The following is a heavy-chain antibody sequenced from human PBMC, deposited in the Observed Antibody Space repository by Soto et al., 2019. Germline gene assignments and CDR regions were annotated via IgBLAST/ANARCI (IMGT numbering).Heavy chain of an antibody. CDR2: INHSGST. CDR3: ARGGYAVIAAAGSPGGYYYGMAV. D-gene: IGHD6-13*01. V-gene: IGHV4-34*01. J-gene: IGHJ6*02. Sequence: SETLSLTCAVYGGSFSGYYWSWIRQPPGKGLEWIGEINHSGSTNYNPPLKSRVTISVDTSKNQFSLKLSSVTAADTAVYYCARGGYAVIAAAGSPGGYYYGMAVWGQGTTVTVSS. CDR1: GGSFSGYY.